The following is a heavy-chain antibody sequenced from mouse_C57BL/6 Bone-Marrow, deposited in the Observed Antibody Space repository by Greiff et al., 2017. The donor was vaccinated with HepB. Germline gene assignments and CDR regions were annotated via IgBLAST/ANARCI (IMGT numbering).Heavy chain of an antibody. CDR3: TTCYYGRSSYWYFDV. D-gene: IGHD1-1*01. CDR2: IDPEDGDT. CDR1: GFNIKDYY. Sequence: DVQLQESGAELVRPGASVKLSCTASGFNIKDYYMHWVKQRPEQGLEWIGRIDPEDGDTEYAPKFQCKATMNADTSSNTAYLQLSSLTSEDTAVYYCTTCYYGRSSYWYFDVWGTGTTVTVSS. J-gene: IGHJ1*03. V-gene: IGHV14-1*01.